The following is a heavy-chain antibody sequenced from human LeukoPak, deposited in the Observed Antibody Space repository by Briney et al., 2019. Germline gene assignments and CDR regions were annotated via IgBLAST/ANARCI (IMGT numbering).Heavy chain of an antibody. D-gene: IGHD5-24*01. CDR2: INHDGSDI. J-gene: IGHJ4*02. V-gene: IGHV3-74*01. Sequence: GGSLRLSCAVSGFSVITVMMCGGCQAPGEGLVWVSRINHDGSDISYADSVEGRYTISTDNAKNTLYLQMKTLRPDDTAVCSCVRDSNFKIDYWGQGTLVTVSS. CDR1: GFSVITVM. CDR3: VRDSNFKIDY.